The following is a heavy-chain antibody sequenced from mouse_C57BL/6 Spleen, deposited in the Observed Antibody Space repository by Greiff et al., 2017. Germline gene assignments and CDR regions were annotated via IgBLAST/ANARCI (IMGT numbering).Heavy chain of an antibody. Sequence: VQLQQSGPGLVKPSQSLSLTCSVTGYSITSGYYWNWIRQFPGNKLEWMGYISYDGSNNYNPSLKNRISITRDTSKNQFFLKLNSVTTEDTATYYCASGDDYDWYFDVWGTGTTVTVSS. V-gene: IGHV3-6*01. CDR3: ASGDDYDWYFDV. CDR1: GYSITSGYY. CDR2: ISYDGSN. D-gene: IGHD2-4*01. J-gene: IGHJ1*03.